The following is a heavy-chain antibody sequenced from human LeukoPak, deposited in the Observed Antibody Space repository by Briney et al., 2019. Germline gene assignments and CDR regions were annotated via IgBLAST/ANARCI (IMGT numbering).Heavy chain of an antibody. J-gene: IGHJ4*02. Sequence: SETLSLTCTVSGGSISSYYWSWIRQPPGKGLEWIGYIYYSGSTNYNPSLKSRVTISVDTSKNQFSLKLSSVTAADTAVYYCVRDDWESGSYLDYWGQGTLVTVSS. CDR3: VRDDWESGSYLDY. V-gene: IGHV4-59*01. CDR1: GGSISSYY. CDR2: IYYSGST. D-gene: IGHD1-26*01.